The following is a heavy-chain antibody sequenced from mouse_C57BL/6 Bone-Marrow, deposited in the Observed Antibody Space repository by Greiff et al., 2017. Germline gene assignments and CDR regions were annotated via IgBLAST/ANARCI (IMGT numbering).Heavy chain of an antibody. CDR3: ARNYYGSSWNWYFDV. CDR2: IDPSDSYT. J-gene: IGHJ1*03. D-gene: IGHD1-1*01. V-gene: IGHV1-59*01. Sequence: QVQLKQPGAELVRPGTSVTLSCKASGYTFTSYWMHWVKQRPGQGLEWIGVIDPSDSYTNYNQKFKGKATLTVDTSSSTAYMQLSSLTSEDSAVYYCARNYYGSSWNWYFDVWGTGTTVTVSS. CDR1: GYTFTSYW.